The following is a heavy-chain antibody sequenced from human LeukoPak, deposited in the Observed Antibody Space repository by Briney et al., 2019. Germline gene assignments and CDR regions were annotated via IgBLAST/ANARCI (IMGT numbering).Heavy chain of an antibody. CDR3: ASGVLRSSSGLALMFDT. V-gene: IGHV1-69*05. J-gene: IGHJ5*02. D-gene: IGHD6-13*01. CDR1: GGTFSSYA. CDR2: IIPIFGTA. Sequence: EASVKVSCKASGGTFSSYAISWVRQAPGQGLEWMGRIIPIFGTANYAQKFQGRVTITTDESTSTAYMELSSLRSEDTAVYFCASGVLRSSSGLALMFDTWGQGTLVTVSS.